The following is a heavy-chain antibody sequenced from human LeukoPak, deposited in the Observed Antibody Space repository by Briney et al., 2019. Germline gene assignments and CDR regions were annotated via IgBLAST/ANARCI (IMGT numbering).Heavy chain of an antibody. D-gene: IGHD6-13*01. Sequence: GGSLRLSCAASGFTFRSYGMSWVRQAPGKGLEWVSTISGVGGRTYYADSVKGRFTISRDNAKNSLYLQMSSLRAEDTAVYYCARGYSSSWYLPYYYYYYMDVWGKGTTVTISS. V-gene: IGHV3-23*01. CDR2: ISGVGGRT. J-gene: IGHJ6*03. CDR1: GFTFRSYG. CDR3: ARGYSSSWYLPYYYYYYMDV.